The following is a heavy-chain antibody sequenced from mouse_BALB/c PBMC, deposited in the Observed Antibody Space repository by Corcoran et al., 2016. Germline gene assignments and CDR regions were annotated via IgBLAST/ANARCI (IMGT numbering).Heavy chain of an antibody. V-gene: IGHV1-26*01. Sequence: EVQLQQSGPALVKPGASVKISCKASGYTFTDYDMNWVKQSHGKSLEWIGDINPNNGGTSYNQKFKGKATLTVDKSSSTAYMELRSLTSEDSAVYYCAREDYGSNFSNWGQGTTLPVSS. CDR3: AREDYGSNFSN. D-gene: IGHD1-1*01. CDR1: GYTFTDYD. CDR2: INPNNGGT. J-gene: IGHJ2*01.